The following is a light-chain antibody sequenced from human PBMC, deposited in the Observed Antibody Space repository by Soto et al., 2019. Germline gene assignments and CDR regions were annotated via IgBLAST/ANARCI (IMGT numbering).Light chain of an antibody. V-gene: IGKV3-15*01. CDR3: QQYSKWPLA. Sequence: EVVLTQSPATLSVSPGEGATLSCKASQSVDSRLAWYQQKPGQAPRLLIEGASSRGTDIPARFSGSGSGTEFTLNITRLQAEDFAVYYCQQYSKWPLAFGGGTRVEIK. CDR2: GAS. CDR1: QSVDSR. J-gene: IGKJ4*01.